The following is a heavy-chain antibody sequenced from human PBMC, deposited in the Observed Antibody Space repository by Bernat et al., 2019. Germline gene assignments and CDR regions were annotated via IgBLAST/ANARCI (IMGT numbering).Heavy chain of an antibody. V-gene: IGHV3-23*01. J-gene: IGHJ4*02. Sequence: DVQWMESGGDLVQPGGSLRLSCAASGFTFSDSGMSWVRLPPGKGLEWVSTISSDGENTHYAGSVQGRFTISRDNSQSTLYLQMDSLRAEDAAIYYCAKVSAPYFDYWGQGALVTVSS. CDR1: GFTFSDSG. D-gene: IGHD3-16*01. CDR2: ISSDGENT. CDR3: AKVSAPYFDY.